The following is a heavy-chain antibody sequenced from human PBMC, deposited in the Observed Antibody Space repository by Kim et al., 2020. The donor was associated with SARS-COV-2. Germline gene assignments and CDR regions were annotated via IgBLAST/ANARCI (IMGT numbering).Heavy chain of an antibody. CDR1: GGSFSGYY. CDR2: INHSGST. V-gene: IGHV4-34*01. Sequence: SETLSLTCAVYGGSFSGYYWSWIRQPPGKGLEWIGEINHSGSTNYNPSLKSRVTISVDTSKNQFSLKLSSVTAADTAVYYCARGLRKYYYDSSGYSPFDYWGQGTLVTVSS. CDR3: ARGLRKYYYDSSGYSPFDY. J-gene: IGHJ4*02. D-gene: IGHD3-22*01.